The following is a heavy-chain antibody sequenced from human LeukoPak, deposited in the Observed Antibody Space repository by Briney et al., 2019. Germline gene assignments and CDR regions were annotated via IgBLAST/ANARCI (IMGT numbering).Heavy chain of an antibody. J-gene: IGHJ4*02. CDR3: ARNVGGTTGLRHFDY. CDR2: IIPIFGTA. CDR1: GGTFSSYA. Sequence: ASVKVSCKASGGTFSSYAISWVRQAPGQGLEWMGGIIPIFGTANYAQKFQGRVTITADESTSTAYMELSSLRSEDTAVYYCARNVGGTTGLRHFDYWGQGTLVTVSS. D-gene: IGHD5-12*01. V-gene: IGHV1-69*13.